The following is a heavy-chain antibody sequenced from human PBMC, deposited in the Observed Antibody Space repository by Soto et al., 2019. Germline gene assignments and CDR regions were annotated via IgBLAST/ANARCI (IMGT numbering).Heavy chain of an antibody. CDR2: IYRSGST. CDR1: SGSISTSNW. Sequence: QVQLQESGPGLVKPSGTLFLTCAVSSGSISTSNWWSWVRQPPGKGLEWIGEIYRSGSTNYNPSLKSRVTISVDKSKNQFSLKLSSVTAADTAVYYCARGNRDYYYYMDVWGKGTTVTVSS. D-gene: IGHD3-10*01. CDR3: ARGNRDYYYYMDV. V-gene: IGHV4-4*02. J-gene: IGHJ6*03.